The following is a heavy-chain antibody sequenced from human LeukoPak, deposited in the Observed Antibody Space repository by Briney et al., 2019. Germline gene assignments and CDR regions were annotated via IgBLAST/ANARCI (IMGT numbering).Heavy chain of an antibody. CDR3: ARGGSNIAGGDY. CDR2: ISSSSSYI. Sequence: GGSLRLSCAASGFTFSSYSMNWVRQAPGKGLEWVSSISSSSSYIYYADSVKGRFTISRDNAKNPLYLQMNSLRAEDTAVYYCARGGSNIAGGDYWGQGTLVTVSS. J-gene: IGHJ4*02. CDR1: GFTFSSYS. V-gene: IGHV3-21*01. D-gene: IGHD2/OR15-2a*01.